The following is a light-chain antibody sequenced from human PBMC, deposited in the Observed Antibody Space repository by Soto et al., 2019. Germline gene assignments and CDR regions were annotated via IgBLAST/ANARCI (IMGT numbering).Light chain of an antibody. V-gene: IGKV1-5*01. Sequence: DIQMTQSPSTLSASVGDRVTITCRASQSISTWLAWYQQKPGKAPKLLIYDASSLQSGVSPRFSGHGSGTDCSCTMRSLQPDYLRLYFCQQYNRYTTFGQGTKLEIK. CDR1: QSISTW. CDR2: DAS. J-gene: IGKJ2*01. CDR3: QQYNRYTT.